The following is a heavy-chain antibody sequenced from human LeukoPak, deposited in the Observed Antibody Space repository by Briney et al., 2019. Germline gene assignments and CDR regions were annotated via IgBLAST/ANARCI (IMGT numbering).Heavy chain of an antibody. CDR2: LSFDGGKT. D-gene: IGHD1-26*01. Sequence: GSLRLSCAAAGFNFKTTAMHWVRQAPGKGLEWVAVLSFDGGKTLYTDSVKGRFIISRDNSKDTLYLQMNSLRPEDTAVYYCARGGSGNYLYFNLDYWGQGTLVTVSS. V-gene: IGHV3-30-3*01. CDR1: GFNFKTTA. CDR3: ARGGSGNYLYFNLDY. J-gene: IGHJ4*02.